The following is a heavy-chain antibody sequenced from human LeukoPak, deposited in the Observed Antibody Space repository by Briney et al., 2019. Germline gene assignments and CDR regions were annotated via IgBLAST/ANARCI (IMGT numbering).Heavy chain of an antibody. J-gene: IGHJ3*02. V-gene: IGHV3-30*02. CDR1: GFTFSSYG. D-gene: IGHD5-24*01. Sequence: GGSLRLSCAASGFTFSSYGMHWVRQAPGKGLEWVAFIRYDGSNKYYADSVKGRFTISRDNSKNTLYLQMNSLRAEDTAVYYCARDPLRRDGYKGAFDIWGQGTMVTVSS. CDR3: ARDPLRRDGYKGAFDI. CDR2: IRYDGSNK.